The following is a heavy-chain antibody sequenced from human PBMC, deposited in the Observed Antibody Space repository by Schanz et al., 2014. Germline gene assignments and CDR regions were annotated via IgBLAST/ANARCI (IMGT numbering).Heavy chain of an antibody. CDR3: ARSAGRDFWSGYYTRFDY. D-gene: IGHD3-3*01. J-gene: IGHJ4*02. V-gene: IGHV1-3*04. CDR2: INTGSGDT. CDR1: EYSFTSYS. Sequence: QVHLVQSGAEVKRPGASVKVSCKASEYSFTSYSMHWVRQAPGQRLEWMGWINTGSGDTKYSQNFQGRVTITRDTAASTAYMELRSLRSDDTAVYYCARSAGRDFWSGYYTRFDYWGQGTLVTVSS.